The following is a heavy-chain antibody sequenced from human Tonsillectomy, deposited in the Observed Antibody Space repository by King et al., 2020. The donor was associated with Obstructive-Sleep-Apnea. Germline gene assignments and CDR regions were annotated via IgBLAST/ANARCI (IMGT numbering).Heavy chain of an antibody. V-gene: IGHV4-59*01. CDR1: GGSMSSYY. Sequence: VQLQESGPGLVKPSETLSLTCTVSGGSMSSYYWSWIRQPPGKGLEWIGYIYYSGSTNYNPSLKSRVTISVDTSKNQFSLKLSSVTAADTAVYYCARGLAMAPFDYWGQGTLVTVSS. J-gene: IGHJ4*02. D-gene: IGHD6-19*01. CDR3: ARGLAMAPFDY. CDR2: IYYSGST.